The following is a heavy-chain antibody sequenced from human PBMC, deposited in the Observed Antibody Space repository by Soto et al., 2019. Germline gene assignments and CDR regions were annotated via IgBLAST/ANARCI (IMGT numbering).Heavy chain of an antibody. D-gene: IGHD3-10*01. Sequence: ASVKVSCKASGYTFTTYDIGWVRQAPGQWLDLMGWIRAYNGKTNYAQKLQGRVTMTTDTSSSTAYMELRSLSSDDTAVYYCARHFGSGSYYRLFDYWGPGTLVTVSS. CDR2: IRAYNGKT. CDR1: GYTFTTYD. CDR3: ARHFGSGSYYRLFDY. V-gene: IGHV1-18*01. J-gene: IGHJ4*02.